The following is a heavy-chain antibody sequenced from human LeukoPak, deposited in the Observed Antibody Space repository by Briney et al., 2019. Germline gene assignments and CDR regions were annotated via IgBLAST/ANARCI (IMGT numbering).Heavy chain of an antibody. V-gene: IGHV4-34*01. Sequence: SETLSLTCAVYGGSFSGYYWSWIRQPPGKGLEWIGEINHSGSTNYNPSLKSRVTISVDTSKNQFSLKLSSVTAADTAVYYCASRAVAANPYHFDYWGQGTLVTVSS. J-gene: IGHJ4*02. D-gene: IGHD2-15*01. CDR1: GGSFSGYY. CDR3: ASRAVAANPYHFDY. CDR2: INHSGST.